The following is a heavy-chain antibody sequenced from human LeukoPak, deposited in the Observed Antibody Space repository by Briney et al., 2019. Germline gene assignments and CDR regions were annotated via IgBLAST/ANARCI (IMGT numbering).Heavy chain of an antibody. CDR2: IYTSGST. Sequence: SETLSLTCAVYGGSFSGYYWSWIRQPPGKGLEWIGRIYTSGSTNYNPSLKSRVTMSVDTSKNQFSLKLSSVTAADTAVYYCARAVGSGSFQTYYYYMDVWGKGTTVTISS. CDR1: GGSFSGYY. CDR3: ARAVGSGSFQTYYYYMDV. V-gene: IGHV4-59*10. D-gene: IGHD3-10*01. J-gene: IGHJ6*03.